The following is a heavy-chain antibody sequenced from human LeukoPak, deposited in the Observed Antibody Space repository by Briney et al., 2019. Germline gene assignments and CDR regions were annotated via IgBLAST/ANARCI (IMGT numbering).Heavy chain of an antibody. J-gene: IGHJ4*02. CDR1: GGSISGSKW. CDR3: ARVRGYYDSSGYDY. Sequence: PSETLSLTCIVSGGSISGSKWWSWVRQSPGKGLEWIGEIHHSGSTNYNPSLKSRVTISLDKSKNQFSLNLRSVTAADTAIYYCARVRGYYDSSGYDYWGQGTLVTVSS. D-gene: IGHD3-22*01. CDR2: IHHSGST. V-gene: IGHV4-4*02.